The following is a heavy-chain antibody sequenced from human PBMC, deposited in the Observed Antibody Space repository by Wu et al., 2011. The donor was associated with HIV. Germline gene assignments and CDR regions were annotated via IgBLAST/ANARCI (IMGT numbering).Heavy chain of an antibody. V-gene: IGHV1-69*14. CDR1: GGTFSRYI. CDR2: IIPIFGTA. CDR3: ARVISIFTPSDF. D-gene: IGHD3-9*01. Sequence: QVKLVQSGAEVKKPGSSVKVSCKASGGTFSRYIITWVRQVPGQGLEWMGGIIPIFGTANYAQKFQGRVTIIADKSANTAYMELRSLRSDDTAVYYCARVISIFTPSDFWGQGTLVTVSS. J-gene: IGHJ4*02.